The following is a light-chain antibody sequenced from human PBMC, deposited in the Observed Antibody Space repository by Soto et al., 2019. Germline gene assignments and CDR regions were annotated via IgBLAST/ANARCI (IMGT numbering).Light chain of an antibody. Sequence: EIVLTQSPATLSLSPGERATLSCRASQNIVTYLAWYQQKPGQAPRLLLSDAADRAHGIHARFSGSGSGKAFTLTISSLEPEDLAVYSCQQRSNWLLTFGPGTKVEI. CDR1: QNIVTY. CDR3: QQRSNWLLT. J-gene: IGKJ3*01. CDR2: DAA. V-gene: IGKV3-11*01.